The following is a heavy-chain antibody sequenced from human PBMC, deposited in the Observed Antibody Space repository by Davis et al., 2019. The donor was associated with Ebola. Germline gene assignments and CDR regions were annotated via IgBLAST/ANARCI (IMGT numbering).Heavy chain of an antibody. CDR2: IYPGDSDT. Sequence: GESLKISCKGSGYSFTSYWIGWVRQMPGKGLEWMGIIYPGDSDTRYSPSFQGQVTISADKSISTAYLQWSSLKASDTAMYYCARHGGLGLITIFGVGLYFDYWGQGTLVTVSS. CDR1: GYSFTSYW. J-gene: IGHJ4*02. V-gene: IGHV5-51*01. CDR3: ARHGGLGLITIFGVGLYFDY. D-gene: IGHD3-3*01.